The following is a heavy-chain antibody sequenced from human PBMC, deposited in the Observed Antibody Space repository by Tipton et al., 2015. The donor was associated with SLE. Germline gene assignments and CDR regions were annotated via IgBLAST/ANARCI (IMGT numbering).Heavy chain of an antibody. V-gene: IGHV4-59*12. J-gene: IGHJ2*01. CDR2: IYYSGNT. D-gene: IGHD5-24*01. CDR1: GGPISSYY. CDR3: ATREADWYFDL. Sequence: TLSLTCTVSGGPISSYYWSWIRQPPGKGLEWIGYIYYSGNTNYNPSLKSRVTISVDTSKNQFSLKLSSVTAADTAVYYCATREADWYFDLWGRGTLVTVSS.